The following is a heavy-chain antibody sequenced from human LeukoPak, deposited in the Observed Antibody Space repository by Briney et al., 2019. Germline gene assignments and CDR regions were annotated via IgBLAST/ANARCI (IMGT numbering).Heavy chain of an antibody. D-gene: IGHD3-16*01. Sequence: GGSLRLSCAASGFTFGNYWMSWVRQAPGKGLQWVSAISDSGGGTFYADSVKGRFTISRDNSKNTLYLQMNSLRAEDTAVYYCAKVGVGWVAFEYWGQGTLVTVSS. CDR3: AKVGVGWVAFEY. V-gene: IGHV3-23*01. CDR2: ISDSGGGT. CDR1: GFTFGNYW. J-gene: IGHJ4*02.